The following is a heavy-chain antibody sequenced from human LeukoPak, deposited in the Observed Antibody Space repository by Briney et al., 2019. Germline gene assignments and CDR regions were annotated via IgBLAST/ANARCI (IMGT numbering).Heavy chain of an antibody. D-gene: IGHD2/OR15-2a*01. CDR1: GFTFSSYW. CDR3: AKSRQTTSFYYYGMDV. CDR2: ISYDGSNK. J-gene: IGHJ6*02. Sequence: PGGSLRLSCVASGFTFSSYWMSWVRQAPGKGLEWVAVISYDGSNKYYADSVKGRFTISRDNSKNTLYLQMNSLRAEDTAVYYCAKSRQTTSFYYYGMDVWGQGTTVTVSS. V-gene: IGHV3-30*18.